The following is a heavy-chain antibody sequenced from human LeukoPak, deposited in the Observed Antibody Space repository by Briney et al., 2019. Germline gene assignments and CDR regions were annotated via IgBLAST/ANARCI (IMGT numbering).Heavy chain of an antibody. CDR2: ISYDGSNK. CDR1: GFTFSSYA. Sequence: GGPLRLSCAASGFTFSSYAMHWVRQAPGKGLEWVAVISYDGSNKYYADSVKGRFTISRDNSKNTLYLQMNSLRAEDTAVYYCARDDCSSTSCPGYYWGQGTLVTVSS. D-gene: IGHD2-2*01. V-gene: IGHV3-30-3*01. CDR3: ARDDCSSTSCPGYY. J-gene: IGHJ4*02.